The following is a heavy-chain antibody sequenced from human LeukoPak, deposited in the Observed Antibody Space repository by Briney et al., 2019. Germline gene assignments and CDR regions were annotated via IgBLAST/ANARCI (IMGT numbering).Heavy chain of an antibody. CDR1: GFTFSSYG. Sequence: PGGSLRLSCAASGFTFSSYGMRWVRQAPGKGLEWVSAISGSGGSTYYADSVKGRFTISRDNAKNSLYLQMNSLRAEDTAVYYCARGAKYCSGDSCYYYYYYMDVWGKGTTVTVSS. J-gene: IGHJ6*03. V-gene: IGHV3-23*01. CDR2: ISGSGGST. D-gene: IGHD2-15*01. CDR3: ARGAKYCSGDSCYYYYYYMDV.